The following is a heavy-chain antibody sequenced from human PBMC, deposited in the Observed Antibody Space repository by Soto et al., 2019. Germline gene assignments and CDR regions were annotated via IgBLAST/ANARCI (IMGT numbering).Heavy chain of an antibody. Sequence: PSQTLSLTCAIFGDSVSSNSAAWSWIRQSPSRGLEWLGRTFYRSKWYNDYAVSVKGRITINPDTSKNQFSLQLNSVTPEDTAVYYCAKEGGNHYYYYAMDVWGQGTTVTVSS. CDR2: TFYRSKWYN. CDR1: GDSVSSNSAA. J-gene: IGHJ6*02. CDR3: AKEGGNHYYYYAMDV. V-gene: IGHV6-1*01. D-gene: IGHD1-26*01.